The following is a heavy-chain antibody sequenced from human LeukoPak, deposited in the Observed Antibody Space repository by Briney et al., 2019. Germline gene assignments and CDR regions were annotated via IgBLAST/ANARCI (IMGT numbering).Heavy chain of an antibody. D-gene: IGHD3-10*01. CDR3: ARGEGGYYGSGNYHNSLDY. V-gene: IGHV4-61*01. J-gene: IGHJ4*02. CDR2: IYYSGST. Sequence: SETLSLTCTVSGGSLSSGSYYWNWVRQPPGKGLEWSGNIYYSGSTKYNPSLKSRVYISGDTSKNLFSLKLTSVTAADTAVYFCARGEGGYYGSGNYHNSLDYWGQGILVTVSS. CDR1: GGSLSSGSYY.